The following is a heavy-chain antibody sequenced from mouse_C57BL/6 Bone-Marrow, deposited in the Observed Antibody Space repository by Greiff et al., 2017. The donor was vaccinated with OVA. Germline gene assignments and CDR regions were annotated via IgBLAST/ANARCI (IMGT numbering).Heavy chain of an antibody. V-gene: IGHV1-72*01. CDR2: IDPNSGGP. Sequence: WVKQRPGRGLEWIGRIDPNSGGPKYNEKFKSKATLTVDKPSSTAYMQLSSLTSEDSAVYYCARERLALYYFDYWGQGTTLTVSS. CDR3: ARERLALYYFDY. J-gene: IGHJ2*01.